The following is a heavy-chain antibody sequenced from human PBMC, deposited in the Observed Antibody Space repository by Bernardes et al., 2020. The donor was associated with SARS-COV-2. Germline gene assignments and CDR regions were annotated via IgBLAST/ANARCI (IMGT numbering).Heavy chain of an antibody. CDR3: ASQEEDLRFPSVYGMDV. V-gene: IGHV3-74*01. Sequence: GGSLRLSCSASGFTFSSYWMHWVRQAPGKGLVWVSRINSDWSSTSYADSVKGRFTISRDNAKNTLYLQMNSLRAEDTAVYYCASQEEDLRFPSVYGMDVWGQGTTVTVSS. CDR2: INSDWSST. CDR1: GFTFSSYW. D-gene: IGHD3-3*01. J-gene: IGHJ6*02.